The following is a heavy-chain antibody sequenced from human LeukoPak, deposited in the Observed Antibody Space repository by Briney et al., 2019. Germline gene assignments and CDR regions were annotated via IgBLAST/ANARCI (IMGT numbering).Heavy chain of an antibody. CDR2: IYSGGRT. CDR3: ARAGPSSSWHQFDY. D-gene: IGHD6-13*01. V-gene: IGHV3-66*01. J-gene: IGHJ4*02. CDR1: EFTVSRNY. Sequence: PGGSLRLSCAASEFTVSRNYMSWVRQAPGKGLEWVSVIYSGGRTYYADSVKGRFTISRDNSKNTLYLQMNSLRAEDTAVYYCARAGPSSSWHQFDYWGQGTLVTVSS.